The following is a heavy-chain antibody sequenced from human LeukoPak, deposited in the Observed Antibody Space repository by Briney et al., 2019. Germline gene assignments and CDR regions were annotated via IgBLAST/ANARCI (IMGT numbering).Heavy chain of an antibody. Sequence: PGRSLRLSCAASGFTFSNYAMHWVRQAPGKGLEWVAVISYDGSNKYYADSVKGRFTISRDNSKNTLYLQLSSLRAEDTAVYYCAKLLSPGYSAYDWHAFDIWGQGTMVTVSS. J-gene: IGHJ3*02. D-gene: IGHD5-12*01. V-gene: IGHV3-30*18. CDR2: ISYDGSNK. CDR3: AKLLSPGYSAYDWHAFDI. CDR1: GFTFSNYA.